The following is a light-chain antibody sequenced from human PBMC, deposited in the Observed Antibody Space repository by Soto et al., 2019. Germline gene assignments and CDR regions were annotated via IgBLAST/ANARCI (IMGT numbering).Light chain of an antibody. CDR3: CSYAGSYTYV. V-gene: IGLV2-11*01. CDR2: NVI. CDR1: SSDVGGYNF. J-gene: IGLJ1*01. Sequence: SALTQPRSVSGSPGQSVTISCTGTSSDVGGYNFVSWYQHHPGKAPKLMIYNVIQRPSGVPDRFSASQSGNTASLTISGLQAEDEADYYCCSYAGSYTYVFGTGTKLTVL.